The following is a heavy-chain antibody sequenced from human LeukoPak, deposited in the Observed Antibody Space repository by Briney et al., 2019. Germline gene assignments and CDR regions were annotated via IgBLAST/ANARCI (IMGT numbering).Heavy chain of an antibody. CDR1: GFTFSDYY. V-gene: IGHV3-11*05. CDR3: AREATLNTVTRGYRGMDV. J-gene: IGHJ6*02. Sequence: GGSLRLSCAASGFTFSDYYMSWIRQAPGKGLEWVSYISSSSSYTNYADSVKGRFTISRDNAKNSLYLQMNSLRAEDTAVYYCAREATLNTVTRGYRGMDVWGQGTTVTVSS. CDR2: ISSSSSYT. D-gene: IGHD4-17*01.